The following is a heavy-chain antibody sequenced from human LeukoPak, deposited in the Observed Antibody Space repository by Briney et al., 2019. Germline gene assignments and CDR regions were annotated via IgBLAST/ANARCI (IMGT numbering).Heavy chain of an antibody. CDR1: GLIVSSSY. Sequence: GGSLRLSCAASGLIVSSSYMSWVRRAPGKGLEWVSVIYRSGDTYYADSVVGRFTITRDNSKNTLYLQMNSLRAEDTALYYCARDDILTGYVLDYWGQGTLVTVSS. V-gene: IGHV3-53*01. D-gene: IGHD3-9*01. J-gene: IGHJ4*02. CDR3: ARDDILTGYVLDY. CDR2: IYRSGDT.